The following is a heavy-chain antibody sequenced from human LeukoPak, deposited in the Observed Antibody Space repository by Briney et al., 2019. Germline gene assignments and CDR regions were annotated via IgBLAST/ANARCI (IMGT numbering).Heavy chain of an antibody. Sequence: SETLSLTCTVSADSISTSNYYWGWIRQPPGKGLEWIGSVYYTGRTYDNPSLKSRATISVDTSKNQFSLKLNSVTAADTAVYYCATTPHYEGGGFDIWGQGTMVTVSS. CDR3: ATTPHYEGGGFDI. J-gene: IGHJ3*02. V-gene: IGHV4-39*01. D-gene: IGHD3-16*01. CDR2: VYYTGRT. CDR1: ADSISTSNYY.